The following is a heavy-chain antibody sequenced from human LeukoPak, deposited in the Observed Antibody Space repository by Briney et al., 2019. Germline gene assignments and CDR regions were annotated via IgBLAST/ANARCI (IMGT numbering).Heavy chain of an antibody. CDR1: VYTFTRYY. CDR3: ARKGLLGSGKPWFDP. Sequence: ASVNVSCKSSVYTFTRYYMNGVRQPSGQGLEWMGCMNPNSGNTASAQTFKGRVTMTSNTSIRTAYLELPGLRSEDTAMYCCARKGLLGSGKPWFDPWGQGTLVTVSS. V-gene: IGHV1-8*01. J-gene: IGHJ5*02. D-gene: IGHD2-15*01. CDR2: MNPNSGNT.